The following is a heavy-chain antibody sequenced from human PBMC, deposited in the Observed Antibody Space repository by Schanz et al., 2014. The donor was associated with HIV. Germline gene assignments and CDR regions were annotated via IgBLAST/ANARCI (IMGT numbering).Heavy chain of an antibody. CDR2: IDPNSGGT. D-gene: IGHD1-1*01. J-gene: IGHJ4*02. Sequence: QVQLVQSGAEVKKPGASVKVSCKASGYTFTSYGISWVRQAPGQGLDWMGWIDPNSGGTNYAQKFQARVTMTRDTSISTASMELSRLRSDDTAVYFCARNQYQLLPFDYWGQGTLVTVSS. CDR3: ARNQYQLLPFDY. CDR1: GYTFTSYG. V-gene: IGHV1-2*02.